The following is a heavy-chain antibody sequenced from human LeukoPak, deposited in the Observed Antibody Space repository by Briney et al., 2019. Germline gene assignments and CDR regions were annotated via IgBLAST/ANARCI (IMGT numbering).Heavy chain of an antibody. CDR2: ISWDGGTT. Sequence: PGGSLRLSCAASGFTFDVHAMHWVRQAPGKCLEWVSVISWDGGTTHYADSVKGRFTISRDNSKNSLYLQMNSLRPDDTALYYCAKDPVGYGGNYFEYWGQGTLVTVSS. J-gene: IGHJ4*02. CDR3: AKDPVGYGGNYFEY. D-gene: IGHD4-23*01. V-gene: IGHV3-43D*03. CDR1: GFTFDVHA.